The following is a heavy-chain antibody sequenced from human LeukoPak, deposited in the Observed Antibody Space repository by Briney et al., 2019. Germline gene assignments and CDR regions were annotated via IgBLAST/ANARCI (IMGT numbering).Heavy chain of an antibody. CDR2: DGSST. V-gene: IGHV3-74*01. CDR3: ARGRYYGMDV. J-gene: IGHJ6*02. CDR1: GFTLSSHW. Sequence: GGSLRLSSAVYGFTLSSHWMHWVRQAPGKGLVWVSGDGSSTTYADSVKGRFTVSRDNAKNTLYLQMNSLRAEDTAVYYCARGRYYGMDVWGQGTTVTVSS.